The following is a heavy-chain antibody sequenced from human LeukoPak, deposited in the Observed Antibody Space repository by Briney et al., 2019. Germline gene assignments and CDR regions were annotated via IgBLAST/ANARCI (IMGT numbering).Heavy chain of an antibody. CDR2: IYYSGST. CDR3: ARGHRAFRLWAGENNWFDP. D-gene: IGHD1-14*01. J-gene: IGHJ5*02. CDR1: GGCISSSSYY. Sequence: PSETLSLTCTVSGGCISSSSYYWGWIRQAAGKRPERIGSIYYSGSTYFNPSLKSRVTISLDTSKNQFSLKLSSVTAADTAVYYCARGHRAFRLWAGENNWFDPWGQGALVTVSS. V-gene: IGHV4-39*07.